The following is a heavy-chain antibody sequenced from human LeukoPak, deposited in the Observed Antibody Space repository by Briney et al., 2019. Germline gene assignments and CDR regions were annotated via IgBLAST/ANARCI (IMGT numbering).Heavy chain of an antibody. D-gene: IGHD3-16*01. CDR2: IYYSGST. Sequence: SETLSLTCTVSGGSISSYYWSWIRQPPGKGLEWIGYIYYSGSTNYNPSLKSRVTISVDTSKNQFSLKLSSVIAADTAVYYCARLRVSDAFDIWGQGTMVTVSS. J-gene: IGHJ3*02. V-gene: IGHV4-59*01. CDR1: GGSISSYY. CDR3: ARLRVSDAFDI.